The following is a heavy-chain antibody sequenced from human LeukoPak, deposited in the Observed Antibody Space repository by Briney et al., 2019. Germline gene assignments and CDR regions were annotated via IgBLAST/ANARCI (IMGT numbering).Heavy chain of an antibody. V-gene: IGHV3-23*01. CDR3: SKHSSGYYQPPES. CDR2: ISGSGGST. Sequence: QAGGSLRLSCAASGFTFSSYAMSWVRQAPGKGLEWVSAISGSGGSTYYADSVKGRFTISRDNSKNTLYLQMNSLRAEDTAVYYCSKHSSGYYQPPESWGQGTLVDVSS. CDR1: GFTFSSYA. J-gene: IGHJ5*02. D-gene: IGHD3-22*01.